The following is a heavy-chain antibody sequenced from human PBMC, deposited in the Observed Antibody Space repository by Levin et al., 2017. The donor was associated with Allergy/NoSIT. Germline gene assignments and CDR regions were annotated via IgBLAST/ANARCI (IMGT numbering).Heavy chain of an antibody. CDR3: ANVWGFGELSAPNFDY. J-gene: IGHJ4*02. V-gene: IGHV3-30*18. CDR1: GFTFSSYG. Sequence: SCAASGFTFSSYGMHWVRQAPGKGLEWVAVISYDGSNKYYADSVKGRFTISRDNSKNTLYLQMNSLRAEDTAVYYCANVWGFGELSAPNFDYWGQGTLVTVSS. CDR2: ISYDGSNK. D-gene: IGHD3-10*01.